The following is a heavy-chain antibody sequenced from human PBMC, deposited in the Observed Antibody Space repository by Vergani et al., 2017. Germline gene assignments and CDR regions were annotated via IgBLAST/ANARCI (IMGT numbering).Heavy chain of an antibody. J-gene: IGHJ4*02. CDR3: GRASDNYN. Sequence: EVQLLQSEGAVVQPGGSLRLSCVASGFTFSSHAMSWVGQGHGQGLEWVSSIKNTCEITHYADSVKGRFTISRDTSNNTLYLQMNSLRVEYTAVYYCGRASDNYNWGQGTLVTVSS. CDR2: IKNTCEIT. V-gene: IGHV3-23*01. D-gene: IGHD5-24*01. CDR1: GFTFSSHA.